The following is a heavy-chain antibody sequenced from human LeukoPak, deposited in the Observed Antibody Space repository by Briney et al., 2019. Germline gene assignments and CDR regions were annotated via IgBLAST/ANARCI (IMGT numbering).Heavy chain of an antibody. CDR2: IIPIFGTA. CDR3: ARHSSSWTPMDV. Sequence: SAKVSCKASGGTFSSYAISWVRQAPGQGLEWMGGIIPIFGTANYAQKFQGRVTITADESTSTAYMELSSLRSEDTAVYYCARHSSSWTPMDVWGQGTAVTVSS. D-gene: IGHD6-13*01. J-gene: IGHJ6*02. CDR1: GGTFSSYA. V-gene: IGHV1-69*13.